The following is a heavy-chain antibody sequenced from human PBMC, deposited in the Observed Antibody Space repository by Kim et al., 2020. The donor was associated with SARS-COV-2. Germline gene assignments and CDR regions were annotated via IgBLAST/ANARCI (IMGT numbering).Heavy chain of an antibody. CDR2: VYDMGSS. D-gene: IGHD3-22*01. CDR3: ASSGFYGGFEN. CDR1: GVSISSYY. V-gene: IGHV4-59*01. J-gene: IGHJ4*02. Sequence: SETLSLTCTVSGVSISSYYWSWIRQPPGKGLEWIGYVYDMGSSNYNASLKSRVTLSLDTSQDQISLKLSSVTAADTAVYYCASSGFYGGFENWGPGILVT.